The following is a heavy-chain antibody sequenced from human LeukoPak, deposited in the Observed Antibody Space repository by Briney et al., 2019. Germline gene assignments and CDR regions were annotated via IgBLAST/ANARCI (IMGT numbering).Heavy chain of an antibody. V-gene: IGHV4-39*07. CDR3: GSVGVVVPAAMRRVYYYYMDV. CDR2: IYYSGST. Sequence: SETLSLTCTVSGGSISSSSYYWGWIRQPPGKGLEWIGSIYYSGSTYYNPSLKSRFTISVDTSKNPFSLKLSSVTAADTAVYYCGSVGVVVPAAMRRVYYYYMDVWGKGATVTISS. CDR1: GGSISSSSYY. D-gene: IGHD2-2*01. J-gene: IGHJ6*03.